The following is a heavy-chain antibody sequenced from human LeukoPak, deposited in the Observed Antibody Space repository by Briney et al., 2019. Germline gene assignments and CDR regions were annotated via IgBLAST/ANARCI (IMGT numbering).Heavy chain of an antibody. CDR2: IYSGGST. Sequence: GGSLRLSCAASGFTVSSNYMSWVRQAPGKGLEWVSVIYSGGSTYYADSVKGRFTISRDNSKNTLYLQMNSLRAEDTAVYYSARDEASYYYDSSGYPLWGQGTTVTVSS. CDR3: ARDEASYYYDSSGYPL. J-gene: IGHJ6*02. V-gene: IGHV3-66*01. CDR1: GFTVSSNY. D-gene: IGHD3-22*01.